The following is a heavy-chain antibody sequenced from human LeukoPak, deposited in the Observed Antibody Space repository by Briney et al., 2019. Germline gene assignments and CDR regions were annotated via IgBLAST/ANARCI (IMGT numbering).Heavy chain of an antibody. D-gene: IGHD3-3*01. Sequence: PSETLSLTCAVYGGSFSGYYWSWIRQPPGKGLEWIGEINHSGSTNYNPSLKSRVTISVDTSKNQFSLKLSSVTAADTAVYYCASHKENRPIFGVGRPVDFWGQGTLVTVSS. J-gene: IGHJ4*02. V-gene: IGHV4-34*01. CDR3: ASHKENRPIFGVGRPVDF. CDR2: INHSGST. CDR1: GGSFSGYY.